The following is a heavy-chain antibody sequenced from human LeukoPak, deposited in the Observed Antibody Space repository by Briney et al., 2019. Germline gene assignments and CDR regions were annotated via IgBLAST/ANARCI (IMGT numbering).Heavy chain of an antibody. CDR1: GLTFSSYG. D-gene: IGHD6-19*01. CDR3: AQEVGQWLTPDY. V-gene: IGHV3-23*01. CDR2: ISGSGGST. Sequence: GGSLRLSCAASGLTFSSYGMSWVRQAPGKGLEGVSAISGSGGSTYYADSVKGRFTISRDNSKNTLYLQMNSLRAEDTAVYYCAQEVGQWLTPDYWGQGTLVTVSS. J-gene: IGHJ4*02.